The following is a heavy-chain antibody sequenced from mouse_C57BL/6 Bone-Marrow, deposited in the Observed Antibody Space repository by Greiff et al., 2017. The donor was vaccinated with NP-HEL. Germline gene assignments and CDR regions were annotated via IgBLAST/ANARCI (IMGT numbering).Heavy chain of an antibody. CDR3: ARCGRGDD. CDR2: INPSNGGT. D-gene: IGHD1-1*01. CDR1: GYTFTSYW. V-gene: IGHV1-53*01. Sequence: QVQLKQPGTELVKPGASVKLSCKASGYTFTSYWMHWVKQRPGQGLEWIGNINPSNGGTNYYEKFKSKATLTVDKSSRTAYMLLSSLTSEDAAVEYCARCGRGDDWGQGTTLTVSS. J-gene: IGHJ2*01.